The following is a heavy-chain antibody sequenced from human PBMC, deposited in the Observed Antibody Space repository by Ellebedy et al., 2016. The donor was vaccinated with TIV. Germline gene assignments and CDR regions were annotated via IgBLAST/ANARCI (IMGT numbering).Heavy chain of an antibody. CDR3: ASHVGSSYGDHFDY. V-gene: IGHV4-39*01. Sequence: SETLSLXXAVSGGSIGSNTYYWAWIRQPPGKGLEWIGSIFHSGNTQYNVSLESRVTVSRDTSKNQFSLKLSSVTAADTAVYYCASHVGSSYGDHFDYWGHGTLVTVSS. CDR1: GGSIGSNTYY. J-gene: IGHJ4*01. CDR2: IFHSGNT. D-gene: IGHD4-17*01.